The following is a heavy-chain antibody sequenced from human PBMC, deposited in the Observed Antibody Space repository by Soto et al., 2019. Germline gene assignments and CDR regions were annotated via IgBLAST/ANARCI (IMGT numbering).Heavy chain of an antibody. CDR2: VNHSGEA. J-gene: IGHJ4*02. D-gene: IGHD1-7*01. CDR3: ASRDPGTSVDY. V-gene: IGHV4-34*01. Sequence: SETLSLTCGVYGGSFRNYYWIWVRQPPGKGLEWIGEVNHSGEATYNPSLQSRVTISLDTTNNQFSLKVTSLTAADTAVYYCASRDPGTSVDYWGQGTLVTVS. CDR1: GGSFRNYY.